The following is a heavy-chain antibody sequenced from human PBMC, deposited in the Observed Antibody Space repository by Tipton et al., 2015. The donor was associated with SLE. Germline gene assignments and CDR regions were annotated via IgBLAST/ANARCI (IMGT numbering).Heavy chain of an antibody. J-gene: IGHJ4*02. Sequence: SLRLSCASSGFMFSSYAMSWVRQAPGKGLEWVSGISGSGGSTYYADSVKGRFTISRDNSKNTLYLQMNSLRAEDTAVYYCAKDGGVLRFLEWSNGFDFWGQGIPVTVSS. CDR2: ISGSGGST. D-gene: IGHD3-3*01. CDR3: AKDGGVLRFLEWSNGFDF. CDR1: GFMFSSYA. V-gene: IGHV3-23*01.